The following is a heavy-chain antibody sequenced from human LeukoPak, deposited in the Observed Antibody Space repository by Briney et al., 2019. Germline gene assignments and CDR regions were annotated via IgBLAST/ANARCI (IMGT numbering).Heavy chain of an antibody. Sequence: NPSETLSLTCTVSGGSISSYYWSWIRQPPGKGLEWIGYIYYSGSTNYNPSLKSRVTISVDTSKNQFSLKLSSVTAADTAVYYCARGAVAGTFYYYYMDVWGKGTTVTVSS. CDR1: GGSISSYY. CDR2: IYYSGST. D-gene: IGHD6-19*01. CDR3: ARGAVAGTFYYYYMDV. V-gene: IGHV4-59*01. J-gene: IGHJ6*03.